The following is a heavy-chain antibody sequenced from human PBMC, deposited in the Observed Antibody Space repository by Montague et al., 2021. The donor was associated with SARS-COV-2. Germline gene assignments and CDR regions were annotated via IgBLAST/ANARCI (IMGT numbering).Heavy chain of an antibody. CDR2: IYYTGRA. CDR1: GDSISSYY. Sequence: SETLSLTCSVSGDSISSYYWSWIRQSPGRGLDWIEHIYYTGRAKYNPSLKSRVSISVDTSRRQFSLNLKSVTAADTAVYYCARAQTTCLIANCVNYFDYWGQGAQVTVSS. CDR3: ARAQTTCLIANCVNYFDY. V-gene: IGHV4-59*01. J-gene: IGHJ4*02. D-gene: IGHD2-21*01.